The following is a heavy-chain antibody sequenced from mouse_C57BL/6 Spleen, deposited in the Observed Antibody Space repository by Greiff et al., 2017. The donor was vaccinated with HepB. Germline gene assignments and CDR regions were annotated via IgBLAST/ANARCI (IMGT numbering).Heavy chain of an antibody. CDR3: ARTLLRSPYFDV. CDR2: IYPGSGNT. CDR1: GYTFTDYY. Sequence: QVQLQQSGAELVRPGASVKLSCKASGYTFTDYYINWVKQRPGQGLEWIARIYPGSGNTYYNEKFKGKATLTAEKSSSTAYMQLSSLTSEDSAVYFCARTLLRSPYFDVWGTGTTVTVSS. V-gene: IGHV1-76*01. J-gene: IGHJ1*03. D-gene: IGHD1-1*01.